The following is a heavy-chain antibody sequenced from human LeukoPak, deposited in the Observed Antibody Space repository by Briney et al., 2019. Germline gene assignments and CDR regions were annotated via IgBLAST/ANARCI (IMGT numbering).Heavy chain of an antibody. CDR3: ARNMAGNDAFDI. Sequence: ASVKVSCKASGYIFTANYLYWVRQAPGQGLEWMGWMNPNSGNTGYAQKFQGRVTMTRNTSISTAYMELSSLRSEDTAVYYCARNMAGNDAFDIWGQGTMVTVSS. CDR1: GYIFTANY. J-gene: IGHJ3*02. V-gene: IGHV1-8*02. CDR2: MNPNSGNT. D-gene: IGHD6-19*01.